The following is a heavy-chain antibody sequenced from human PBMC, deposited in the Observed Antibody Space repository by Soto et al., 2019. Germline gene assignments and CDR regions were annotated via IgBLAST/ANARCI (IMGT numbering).Heavy chain of an antibody. D-gene: IGHD1-26*01. CDR1: GFTFDDYA. CDR2: ISWNSCSI. Sequence: GGSLRLSCAASGFTFDDYAMQWVRQAPGKGLEWVSGISWNSCSIGYEDSVKGRFTISRDNAKNSLYLQMNSLRAADTALYYCAKKSGSYLRGAFDIWGQGTMVTVSS. V-gene: IGHV3-9*01. CDR3: AKKSGSYLRGAFDI. J-gene: IGHJ3*02.